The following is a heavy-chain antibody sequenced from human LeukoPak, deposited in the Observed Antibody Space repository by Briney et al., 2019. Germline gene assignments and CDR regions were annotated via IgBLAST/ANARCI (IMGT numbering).Heavy chain of an antibody. D-gene: IGHD6-13*01. CDR1: GGSIDSSYW. CDR2: IYYSGTT. V-gene: IGHV4-4*02. J-gene: IGHJ5*02. CDR3: ARLGYSSSWQPFDP. Sequence: PSETLSLTCAVSGGSIDSSYWWTWVRQPPAKGLEWIGAIYYSGTTNYNPSLMSRVTVSVDKSKNQFSLKMNSVTAADTAVYYCARLGYSSSWQPFDPWGQGTLVTVSS.